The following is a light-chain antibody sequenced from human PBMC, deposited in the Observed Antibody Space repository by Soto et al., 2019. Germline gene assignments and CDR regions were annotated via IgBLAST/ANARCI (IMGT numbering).Light chain of an antibody. CDR3: QQYNNWPPLT. J-gene: IGKJ4*01. Sequence: EIVMTQSPATLSVSPGETATLSFSASQIVSSNLAWDQQKPGQAPRLLIYGASSWATGIPARFSGSGSGTEFTITISSLLSEEFAVYSCQQYNNWPPLTFGGGTKVAIK. CDR2: GAS. CDR1: QIVSSN. V-gene: IGKV3-15*01.